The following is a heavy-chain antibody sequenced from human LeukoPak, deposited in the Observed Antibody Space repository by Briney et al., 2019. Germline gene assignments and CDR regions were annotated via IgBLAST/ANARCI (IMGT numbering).Heavy chain of an antibody. CDR1: GYTFTGYY. J-gene: IGHJ2*01. CDR2: INPNSGGT. CDR3: ARERRYGPNYWYFDL. Sequence: ASVKVSCKASGYTFTGYYMHWVRQAPGQGLEWMGRINPNSGGTNYAQKFQGRVTMTRDTSISTAYMELSRLRSDDTAVYYCARERRYGPNYWYFDLWGRGTLVTGSS. V-gene: IGHV1-2*06. D-gene: IGHD5-18*01.